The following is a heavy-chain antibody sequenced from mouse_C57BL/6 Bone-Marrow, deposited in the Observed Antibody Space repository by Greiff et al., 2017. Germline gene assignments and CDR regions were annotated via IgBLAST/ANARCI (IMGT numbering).Heavy chain of an antibody. Sequence: VQLQQSGAELVRPGASVKLSCTASGFNIKDDYMHWVKQRPEQGLEWIGWIDPENGDTEYASKFQGKATITADTSSNTAYLQLSSLTSEDTAVYYCTLYYYGSSLDYAMAYWGQGTSVTVSS. CDR2: IDPENGDT. CDR1: GFNIKDDY. D-gene: IGHD1-1*01. V-gene: IGHV14-4*01. J-gene: IGHJ4*01. CDR3: TLYYYGSSLDYAMAY.